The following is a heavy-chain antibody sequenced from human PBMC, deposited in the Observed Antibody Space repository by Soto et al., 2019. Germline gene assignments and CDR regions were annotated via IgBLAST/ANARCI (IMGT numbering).Heavy chain of an antibody. CDR2: ISSSSSTI. V-gene: IGHV3-48*01. J-gene: IGHJ4*02. D-gene: IGHD6-19*01. CDR1: GFTFSSYS. Sequence: EVQLVESGGGLVQPGGSLRLYCAASGFTFSSYSMNWVRQAPGKGLEWVSYISSSSSTIYYADSVKGRFTISRDNAKNSLYLQMNSLRAEDTAVYYCARGVAVAAYDYWGQGTLVTVSS. CDR3: ARGVAVAAYDY.